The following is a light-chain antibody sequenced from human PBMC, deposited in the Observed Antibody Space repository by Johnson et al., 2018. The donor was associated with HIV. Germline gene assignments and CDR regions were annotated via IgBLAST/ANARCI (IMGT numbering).Light chain of an antibody. Sequence: QSVLTQPPSVSAAPGQKVTISCSGSSSNIGNAYVSWYQQLPGTAPKLLIYENDKRPSGIPDRFSGSKSGTSATLAITGLQTGDEADYYCGTWHSSLSAGVVFGTGTKVTVL. CDR1: SSNIGNAY. CDR3: GTWHSSLSAGVV. V-gene: IGLV1-51*02. CDR2: END. J-gene: IGLJ1*01.